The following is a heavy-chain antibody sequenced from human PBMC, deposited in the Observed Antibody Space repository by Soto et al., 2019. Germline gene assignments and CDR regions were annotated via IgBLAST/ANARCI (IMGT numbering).Heavy chain of an antibody. CDR3: ARGRYGDY. CDR2: ISAHNGNT. V-gene: IGHV1-18*01. J-gene: IGHJ4*02. CDR1: GYTFTSYG. Sequence: QVHLVQSGAEVKKPGASVKVSCKGSGYTFTSYGITWVRQAPGQGLEWMGWISAHNGNTNYAQKFQGRVTVTRDTSTSSAYMELWSLRSDATAVYYCARGRYGDYWGQGALVTVSS. D-gene: IGHD1-1*01.